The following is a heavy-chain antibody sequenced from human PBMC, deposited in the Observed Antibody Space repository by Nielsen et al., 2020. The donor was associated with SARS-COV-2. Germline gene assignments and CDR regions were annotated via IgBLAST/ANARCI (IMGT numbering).Heavy chain of an antibody. D-gene: IGHD2-2*01. Sequence: VRQAPGKGLEWVSRISGSGSYADYADSVKGRFTISRDNSKNTLYLQMNSLRTEDTAVYYCAREDVVVVPAAKGSYYYYGMDVWGQGTTVTVSS. CDR3: AREDVVVVPAAKGSYYYYGMDV. V-gene: IGHV3-23*01. J-gene: IGHJ6*02. CDR2: ISGSGSYA.